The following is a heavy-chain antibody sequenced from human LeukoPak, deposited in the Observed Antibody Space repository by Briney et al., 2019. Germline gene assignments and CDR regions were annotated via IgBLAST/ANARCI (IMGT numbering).Heavy chain of an antibody. V-gene: IGHV3-23*01. D-gene: IGHD2-15*01. Sequence: PGGSLRLSCAASGFTFSSYAMSWVRQAPGKGLEWVSAISGSGGSTYYADSVKGRFTISRDNSKNTLYLQMNSLRAEDTAVYYCAKDQPMPIVVVVAATLFPDYWGQGTLVTVSS. CDR3: AKDQPMPIVVVVAATLFPDY. J-gene: IGHJ4*02. CDR1: GFTFSSYA. CDR2: ISGSGGST.